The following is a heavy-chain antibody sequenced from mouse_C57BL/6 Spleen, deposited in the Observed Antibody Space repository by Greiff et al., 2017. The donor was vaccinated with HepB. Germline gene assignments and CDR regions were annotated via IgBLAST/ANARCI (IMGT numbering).Heavy chain of an antibody. V-gene: IGHV1-26*01. CDR2: INPNNGGT. CDR3: ARSGYYGSSLFAY. D-gene: IGHD1-1*01. J-gene: IGHJ3*01. Sequence: VQLQQSGPELVKPGASVKISCKASGYTFTDYYMNWVKQSHGKSLEWIGDINPNNGGTSYNQKFKGKATLTVDKSSSTAYMELRSLTSEDSAVYYCARSGYYGSSLFAYWGQGTLVTVSA. CDR1: GYTFTDYY.